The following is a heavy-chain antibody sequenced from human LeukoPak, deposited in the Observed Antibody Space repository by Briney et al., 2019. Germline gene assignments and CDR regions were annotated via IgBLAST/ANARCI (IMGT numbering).Heavy chain of an antibody. V-gene: IGHV3-33*01. CDR3: ARSGSNDFWSGYNYMDV. J-gene: IGHJ6*03. CDR2: IWYDGSNK. D-gene: IGHD3-3*01. Sequence: GRSLRLSCAASGSTFSSYGMHWVRQAPGKGLEWVAVIWYDGSNKYYADSVKGRFTISRDNSKNTLYLQMNSLRAEDTAVYYCARSGSNDFWSGYNYMDVWGKGTTVTVSS. CDR1: GSTFSSYG.